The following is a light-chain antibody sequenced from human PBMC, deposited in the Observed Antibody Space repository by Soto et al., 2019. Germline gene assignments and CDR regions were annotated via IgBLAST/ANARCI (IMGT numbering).Light chain of an antibody. Sequence: IQLTQSPSTLSASVGDRVSITCRASQGISRWLAWYQHKPWKAPNLLIYKASVLDSGVQSRFSGSGSGTEFTLTITSLQPYDFATYYCQQYDSYSMTFGQWTKVEI. CDR2: KAS. V-gene: IGKV1-5*03. CDR3: QQYDSYSMT. CDR1: QGISRW. J-gene: IGKJ1*01.